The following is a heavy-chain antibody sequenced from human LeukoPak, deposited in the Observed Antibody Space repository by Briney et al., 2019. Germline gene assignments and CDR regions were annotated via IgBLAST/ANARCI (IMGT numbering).Heavy chain of an antibody. V-gene: IGHV4-59*10. J-gene: IGHJ6*03. CDR3: AWSGSYGRDYYYYYMDV. D-gene: IGHD1-26*01. CDR1: GGSFSGYY. CDR2: IYTSGST. Sequence: SETLSLTCAVYGGSFSGYYWSWIRQPAGKGLEWIGRIYTSGSTNYNPSLKSRVTISVDTSKNQFSLKLSSVTAADTAVYYCAWSGSYGRDYYYYYMDVWGKGTTVTISS.